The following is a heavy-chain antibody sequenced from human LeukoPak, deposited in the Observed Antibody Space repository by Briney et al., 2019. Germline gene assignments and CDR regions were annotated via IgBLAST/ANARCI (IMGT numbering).Heavy chain of an antibody. CDR3: TRDYKGFGSGNTYYFDY. J-gene: IGHJ4*02. V-gene: IGHV1-69*04. D-gene: IGHD3-10*01. CDR1: GGTFSSYA. Sequence: ASVKVSCKASGGTFSSYAISLVRQAPGQGLEWMGRFIPILGIANYAQKFQGRVTITADKSTSTAYMELSSLRSEDTAGFYCTRDYKGFGSGNTYYFDYWGQGTLVTVSS. CDR2: FIPILGIA.